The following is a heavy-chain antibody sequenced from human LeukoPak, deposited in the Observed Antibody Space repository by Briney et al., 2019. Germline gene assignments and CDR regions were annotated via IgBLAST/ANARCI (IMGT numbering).Heavy chain of an antibody. V-gene: IGHV4-31*03. CDR1: GGSISSGGYY. Sequence: KSSETLSLTCTVSGGSISSGGYYWSWIRQHPGKGLEWIGYIYYSGSTYYNPSLKSRVTISVDTSKNQFSLKLSSVTAADTAVYYCARDRGSSGWNWGQGTLVTVSS. CDR3: ARDRGSSGWN. D-gene: IGHD6-19*01. J-gene: IGHJ4*02. CDR2: IYYSGST.